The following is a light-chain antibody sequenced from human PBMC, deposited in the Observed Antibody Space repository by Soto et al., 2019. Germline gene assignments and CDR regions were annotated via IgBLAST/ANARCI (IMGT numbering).Light chain of an antibody. CDR1: QSVGTY. CDR3: QQYNNWPPT. CDR2: GAS. Sequence: EIVMAQSPDTLSVSPGGRATLSCRASQSVGTYLAWYQQKPGQAPRLLIYGASTRATGIPARFSGSGSGTEFTLTISSLQSEDFAVYYCQQYNNWPPTFGQGTKVDIK. V-gene: IGKV3-15*01. J-gene: IGKJ1*01.